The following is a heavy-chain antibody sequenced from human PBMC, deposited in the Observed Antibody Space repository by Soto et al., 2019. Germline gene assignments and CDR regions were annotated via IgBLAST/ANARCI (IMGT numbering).Heavy chain of an antibody. J-gene: IGHJ4*02. V-gene: IGHV1-69*13. CDR2: IIPIFGTA. CDR3: ARGGSGSYPFDD. CDR1: GGTFSSYA. D-gene: IGHD1-26*01. Sequence: ASVKVSCKASGGTFSSYAISWVRQAPGQGLEWMGGIIPIFGTANYAQKFQGRVTITADESTSTAYMELSSLRSEDTTVYYCARGGSGSYPFDDWGQGTLVTVSS.